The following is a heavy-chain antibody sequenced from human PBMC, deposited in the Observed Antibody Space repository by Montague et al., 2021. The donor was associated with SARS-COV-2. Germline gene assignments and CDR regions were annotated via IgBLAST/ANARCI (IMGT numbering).Heavy chain of an antibody. CDR1: GDSIRNSEYS. D-gene: IGHD1-14*01. V-gene: IGHV4-39*01. CDR3: ATRTRYPQNDFGF. Sequence: SETLSLTCTVSGDSIRNSEYSWGWVRQPPGNELEWNGNFYDGGSTFYNPSLKSRVTIFVDTSKNQFSLKLSSVTAADTAVYYCATRTRYPQNDFGFWGQGTLVTVSS. CDR2: FYDGGST. J-gene: IGHJ4*02.